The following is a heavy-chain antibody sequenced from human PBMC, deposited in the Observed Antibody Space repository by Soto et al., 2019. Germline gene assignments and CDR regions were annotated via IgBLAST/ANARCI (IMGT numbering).Heavy chain of an antibody. CDR2: INPGDSDS. CDR3: ARFTATGVGYFDY. D-gene: IGHD4-4*01. V-gene: IGHV5-51*01. Sequence: GESLKISCKGSGYSFTSYWIGWVRQMPGKGLEWMGIINPGDSDSRYSPSFQGQVTISADKSISTAYLQWSSLKASDTAMYYCARFTATGVGYFDYWGQGTLVTVSS. CDR1: GYSFTSYW. J-gene: IGHJ4*02.